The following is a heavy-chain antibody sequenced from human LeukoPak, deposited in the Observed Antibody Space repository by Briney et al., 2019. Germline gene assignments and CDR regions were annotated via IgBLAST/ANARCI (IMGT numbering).Heavy chain of an antibody. CDR1: GFTFSRYG. Sequence: GGSLRLSCEASGFTFSRYGIHWVRQAPGKGLDWVALISYDGSNTYYADSVKGRFTISRDNAKNSLYLQMNSLRAEDTAVYYCARDDQRRDYWGQGTLVTVSS. CDR3: ARDDQRRDY. V-gene: IGHV3-30*03. J-gene: IGHJ4*02. CDR2: ISYDGSNT.